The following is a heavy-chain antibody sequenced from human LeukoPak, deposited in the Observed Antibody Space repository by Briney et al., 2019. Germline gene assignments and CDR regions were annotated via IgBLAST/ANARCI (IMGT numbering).Heavy chain of an antibody. CDR1: GDSVSGNSTT. Sequence: SQTLSLTCAVSGDSVSGNSTTWNWIRQTPSRGLEWLGRTYYRSRWYNDYALSVKSRITINPDTSKNQFSLQLNSVTPEDTAVYYCAGTQSYFDYWGQGTLVTVSS. CDR3: AGTQSYFDY. V-gene: IGHV6-1*01. J-gene: IGHJ4*02. CDR2: TYYRSRWYN.